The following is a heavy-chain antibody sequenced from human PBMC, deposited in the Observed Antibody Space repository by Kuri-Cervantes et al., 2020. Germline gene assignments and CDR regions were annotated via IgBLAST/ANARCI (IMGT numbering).Heavy chain of an antibody. CDR2: IYHSGRT. CDR1: GGSFSDYY. Sequence: SQTLSLTCAVYGGSFSDYYWNWIRQPPGKGLEWIGEIYHSGRTNYNPSLKSRVTISVDTSKNQFSLRLSSVTAADTAVYYCARETYYYDSSGYYSRGTFDYWGQGTLVTVSS. D-gene: IGHD3-22*01. V-gene: IGHV4-34*01. J-gene: IGHJ4*02. CDR3: ARETYYYDSSGYYSRGTFDY.